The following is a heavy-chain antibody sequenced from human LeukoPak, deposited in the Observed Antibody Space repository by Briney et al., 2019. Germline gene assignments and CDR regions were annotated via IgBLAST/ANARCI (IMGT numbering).Heavy chain of an antibody. CDR1: GFTVSSNY. CDR2: IYSGGST. Sequence: GGSLRLSCAASGFTVSSNYMSWVRQAPGKGLEWVSVIYSGGSTYYADSVKGRFTISRDNAKNSLYLQMNSLRAEDTAVYYCARPPPYCSSTSCYSGDYYYYGMDVWGQGTTVTVSS. CDR3: ARPPPYCSSTSCYSGDYYYYGMDV. J-gene: IGHJ6*02. V-gene: IGHV3-66*04. D-gene: IGHD2-2*01.